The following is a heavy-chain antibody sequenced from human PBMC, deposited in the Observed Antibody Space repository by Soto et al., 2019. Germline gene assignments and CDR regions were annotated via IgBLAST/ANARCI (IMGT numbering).Heavy chain of an antibody. CDR1: GFTFSSYA. V-gene: IGHV3-30-3*01. D-gene: IGHD6-19*01. CDR2: ISYDGSNK. J-gene: IGHJ4*02. CDR3: ARDQGEWQWLVLPPFDY. Sequence: QVQLVESGGGVVQPGRSLRLSCAASGFTFSSYAMHWVRQAPGKGLEWVAVISYDGSNKYYADSVKGRFTISRDNSKNTLHRKRNRLRAEDTAVYYCARDQGEWQWLVLPPFDYWGQGTLVTVSS.